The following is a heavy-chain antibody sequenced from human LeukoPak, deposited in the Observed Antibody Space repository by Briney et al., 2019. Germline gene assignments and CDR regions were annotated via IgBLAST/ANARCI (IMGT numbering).Heavy chain of an antibody. J-gene: IGHJ5*01. V-gene: IGHV3-23*01. CDR2: IGAYAART. CDR1: GFDFSSYA. D-gene: IGHD1-26*01. Sequence: GGSLRLSCVASGFDFSSYAMTWVRQAPGRGLEWVSTIGAYAARTYYADSVKGRFTTSRENSKSTLSLQMDSLRAEDTALYYCAKDPLGGGSSLINWFDSWGQGVWVTVSS. CDR3: AKDPLGGGSSLINWFDS.